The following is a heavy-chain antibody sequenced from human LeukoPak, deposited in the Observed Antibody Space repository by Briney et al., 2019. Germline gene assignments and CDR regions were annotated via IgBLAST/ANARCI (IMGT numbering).Heavy chain of an antibody. V-gene: IGHV3-33*01. J-gene: IGHJ4*02. D-gene: IGHD3-10*01. CDR3: ARGGYYFDY. CDR1: GFTFSSYG. CDR2: IWYDGSNK. Sequence: GGSLRLSCAASGFTFSSYGMHWVRQAPGKGLEWVAVIWYDGSNKYYADSVKGRFTISRDNSKNTLYLQMNSLSAEDTAVYYCARGGYYFDYWGQGTLATVSS.